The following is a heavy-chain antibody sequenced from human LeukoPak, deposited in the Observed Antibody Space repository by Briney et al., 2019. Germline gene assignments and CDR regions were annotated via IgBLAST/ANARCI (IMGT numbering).Heavy chain of an antibody. Sequence: ASVKVSCKVSGYTLSEVSMHWVRQPPGKGLEWMGGFSPENGEAVYAQKFQGRVTMTEDTSTDTATMDLSSLRSEDTAVYFYATYLSSSSSLFDYWGQGTLITVSS. CDR2: FSPENGEA. V-gene: IGHV1-24*01. CDR1: GYTLSEVS. CDR3: ATYLSSSSSLFDY. J-gene: IGHJ4*02. D-gene: IGHD6-6*01.